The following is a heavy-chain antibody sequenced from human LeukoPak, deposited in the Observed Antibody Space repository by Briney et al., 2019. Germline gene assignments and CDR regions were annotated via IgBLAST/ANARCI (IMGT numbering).Heavy chain of an antibody. CDR1: GFTLSTYW. V-gene: IGHV3-7*01. CDR3: ARSGVAFAGVTSFGH. CDR2: IKQDGSEK. Sequence: GGSLRLSCEVSGFTLSTYWMNWVRQAPGKGLKWVANIKQDGSEKYYVDSVKGRFTISRDNAKNSLYLQMNSLRAEDTAVYYCARSGVAFAGVTSFGHWGQGTLVTVSS. J-gene: IGHJ4*02. D-gene: IGHD3-16*01.